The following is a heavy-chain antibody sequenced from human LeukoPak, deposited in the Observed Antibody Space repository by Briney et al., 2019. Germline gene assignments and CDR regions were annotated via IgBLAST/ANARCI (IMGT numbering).Heavy chain of an antibody. CDR1: GFTFTNHW. J-gene: IGHJ2*01. CDR3: AKDYGDLSRYFDL. Sequence: GGSLRLSCVTSGFTFTNHWMSWVRQAPGKGLEWVANIREDGGHTNYVDSVKGRFTISRDNSKNTLYLQMNSLRAEDTAVYYCAKDYGDLSRYFDLWGRGTLVTVSS. CDR2: IREDGGHT. D-gene: IGHD4-17*01. V-gene: IGHV3-7*01.